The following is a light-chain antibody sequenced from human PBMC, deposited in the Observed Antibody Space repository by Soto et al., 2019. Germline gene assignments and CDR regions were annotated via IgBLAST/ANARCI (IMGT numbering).Light chain of an antibody. J-gene: IGLJ1*01. CDR2: EVN. CDR3: SSYAGSDNFV. V-gene: IGLV2-8*01. CDR1: SSDVGGYNY. Sequence: QAVVTQPPSASGSPGQSVTISCTGTSSDVGGYNYVSWYQQHPGKAPKLMIYEVNKRPSGVPDRFSGSKSGNSASLTVSGLQAEDEADYYCSSYAGSDNFVFGTGTKLTVL.